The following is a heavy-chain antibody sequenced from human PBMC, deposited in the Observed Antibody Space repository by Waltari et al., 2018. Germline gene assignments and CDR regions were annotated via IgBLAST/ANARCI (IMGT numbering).Heavy chain of an antibody. J-gene: IGHJ4*02. V-gene: IGHV3-48*03. Sequence: EVQLVESGGGWVQPGGSMRRACAASGFTCSSYGMNWVRQAPGKGLEWISYISGSGTTIYYADSVKCRFTISRDDAENSLYLQMNSLRAEDTALYYCARRFDSWGQGTRVTVSS. CDR3: ARRFDS. CDR2: ISGSGTTI. CDR1: GFTCSSYG.